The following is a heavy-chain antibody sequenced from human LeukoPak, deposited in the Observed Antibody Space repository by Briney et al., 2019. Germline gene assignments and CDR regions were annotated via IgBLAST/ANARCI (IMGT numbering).Heavy chain of an antibody. CDR1: GGSISSYY. J-gene: IGHJ3*02. Sequence: SESLSLTWTVSGGSISSYYWSWIRQPPGKGLEWIGYIYYSGSTNYNSSLKSRVTISVDTSKNQFSLKLSSVTAADTAVYYCAREPRGEMATKEGDAFDIWGQGTIVAVSS. D-gene: IGHD5-24*01. CDR3: AREPRGEMATKEGDAFDI. V-gene: IGHV4-59*01. CDR2: IYYSGST.